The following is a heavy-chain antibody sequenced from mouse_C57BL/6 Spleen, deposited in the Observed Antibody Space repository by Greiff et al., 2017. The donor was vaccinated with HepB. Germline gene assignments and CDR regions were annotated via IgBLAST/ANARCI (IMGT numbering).Heavy chain of an antibody. Sequence: EVKLMESGGGLVKPGGSLKLSCAASGFTFSDYGMHWVRQAPEKGLEWVAYISSGSSTIYYADTVKGRFTISRDNAKNTLFLQMTSLRSEDTAMYYCARRNDYDVSAYWGQGTLVTVSA. CDR3: ARRNDYDVSAY. CDR1: GFTFSDYG. J-gene: IGHJ3*01. CDR2: ISSGSSTI. D-gene: IGHD2-4*01. V-gene: IGHV5-17*01.